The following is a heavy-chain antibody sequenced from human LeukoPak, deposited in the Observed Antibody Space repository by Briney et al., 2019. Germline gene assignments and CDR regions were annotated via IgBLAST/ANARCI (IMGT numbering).Heavy chain of an antibody. V-gene: IGHV3-30-3*01. CDR1: GFTFSSYA. J-gene: IGHJ4*02. D-gene: IGHD1-26*01. CDR2: ISYDGSNK. Sequence: GGSLRLSCAASGFTFSSYAMHWVRQAPGKGLEWVAVISYDGSNKYYADSVKGRFTISRDNSKNTLYLQMNSLRAEDTAVYYCARTSGSYPSYDYWGQGTLVTVSS. CDR3: ARTSGSYPSYDY.